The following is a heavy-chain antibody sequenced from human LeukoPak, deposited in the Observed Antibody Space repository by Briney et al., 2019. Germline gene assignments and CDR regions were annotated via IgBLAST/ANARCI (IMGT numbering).Heavy chain of an antibody. Sequence: GGSLRLSCTASGFTFGDYAMSWVRQAPGKGLEWVGFIRSKAYGGTTEYAASVKGRFTISRDDSKSIAYLQMNSLKTEDTAVYYCTRDNGFGELATPSSPFDYWGQGTLVTVSS. CDR2: IRSKAYGGTT. J-gene: IGHJ4*02. D-gene: IGHD3-10*01. CDR1: GFTFGDYA. V-gene: IGHV3-49*04. CDR3: TRDNGFGELATPSSPFDY.